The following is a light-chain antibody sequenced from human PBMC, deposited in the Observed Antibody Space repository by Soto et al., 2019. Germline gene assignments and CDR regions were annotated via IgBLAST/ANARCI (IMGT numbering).Light chain of an antibody. V-gene: IGLV1-47*01. CDR1: SSNIGSNY. Sequence: QSVLTQPPSASGTPGQRVTISCSGSSSNIGSNYVYWYQQLPGTAPKLLIYRNNQRASGVPDRFSGSKSGTSASLGISGLRSEDEADYYCAAWDDSLSGQDVVFGGGTKLTVL. J-gene: IGLJ2*01. CDR2: RNN. CDR3: AAWDDSLSGQDVV.